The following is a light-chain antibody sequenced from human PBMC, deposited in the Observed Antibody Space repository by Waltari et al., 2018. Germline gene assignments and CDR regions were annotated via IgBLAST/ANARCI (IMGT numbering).Light chain of an antibody. CDR1: QSVWGSF. J-gene: IGKJ1*01. Sequence: EIILTQSPGTLSLSPGERVSLSCRASQSVWGSFLAWYQQKPGQAPRLLIYETSTRATGIPDRFRASGSGTDFTLSISSLEPEDFAVYYCHLYGTSLSWAFGQGTKVEDK. CDR2: ETS. CDR3: HLYGTSLSWA. V-gene: IGKV3-20*01.